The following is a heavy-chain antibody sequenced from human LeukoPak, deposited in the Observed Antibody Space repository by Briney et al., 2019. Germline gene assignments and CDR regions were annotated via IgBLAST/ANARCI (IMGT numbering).Heavy chain of an antibody. V-gene: IGHV4-34*01. Sequence: SETLSLTCAVYGVSFSGYYWSWIRQPPGKGLEWIGEINHSGSTNYNPSLKSRVTISVDTSKNQFSLKLSSVTAADTAVYYCASTYYYDSSGLLRDYWGQGTLVTVSS. J-gene: IGHJ4*02. CDR1: GVSFSGYY. CDR2: INHSGST. D-gene: IGHD3-22*01. CDR3: ASTYYYDSSGLLRDY.